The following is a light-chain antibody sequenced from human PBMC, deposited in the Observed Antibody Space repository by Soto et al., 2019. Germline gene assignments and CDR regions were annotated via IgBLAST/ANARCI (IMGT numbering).Light chain of an antibody. CDR1: SSNIGSNP. V-gene: IGLV1-44*01. J-gene: IGLJ2*01. CDR3: ATWDDSLNVVV. Sequence: QSVLTQPPLVSGAHGQRVTISCSGSSSNIGSNPVYWFQLLPGTAPKFLINGNNQRPSGVPDRFSGSKSGTSASLAFSGLQSEDEADYYCATWDDSLNVVVFGGGTKLTVL. CDR2: GNN.